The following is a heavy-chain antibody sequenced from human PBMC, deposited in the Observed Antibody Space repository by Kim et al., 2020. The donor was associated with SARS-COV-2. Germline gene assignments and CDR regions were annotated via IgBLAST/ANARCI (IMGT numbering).Heavy chain of an antibody. J-gene: IGHJ6*02. CDR1: GFTFSSYS. V-gene: IGHV3-21*01. Sequence: GGSLRLSCAASGFTFSSYSMNWVRQAPGKGLEWVSSISSSSSYIYYADSVKGRFTISRDNAKNSLYLQMNSLRAEDTAVYYCAREGDKIVVVPDFYYGMDVWGQGTTVTVSS. D-gene: IGHD2-2*01. CDR3: AREGDKIVVVPDFYYGMDV. CDR2: ISSSSSYI.